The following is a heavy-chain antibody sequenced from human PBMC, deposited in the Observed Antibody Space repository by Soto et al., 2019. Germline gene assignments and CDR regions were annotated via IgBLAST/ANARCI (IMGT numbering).Heavy chain of an antibody. CDR2: ISSSGTYI. CDR1: GFTFNDYS. CDR3: ANRPRYYNMDV. J-gene: IGHJ6*02. Sequence: GGSLRLSCEASGFTFNDYSMDWVRQAPEKGLEWVSSISSSGTYIYYADSVKGRFAISRDNANNVMYLQMDTLRAEDTAVYFCANRPRYYNMDVWGQGTTVTVSS. V-gene: IGHV3-21*04.